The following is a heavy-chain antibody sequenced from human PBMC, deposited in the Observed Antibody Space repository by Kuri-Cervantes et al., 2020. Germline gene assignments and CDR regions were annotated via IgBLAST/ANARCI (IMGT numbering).Heavy chain of an antibody. CDR2: ISSSSSYI. V-gene: IGHV3-21*01. D-gene: IGHD3-10*01. CDR3: ARDRGGMTMVRGGIF. J-gene: IGHJ4*02. Sequence: GESLKISCAASGFTFSSYSMNWVRQAPGKGLEWVSSISSSSSYIYYADSVKGRFTISRDNAKNSLYLQMNSLRVEDTAVYYCARDRGGMTMVRGGIFGGQGTLVTVSS. CDR1: GFTFSSYS.